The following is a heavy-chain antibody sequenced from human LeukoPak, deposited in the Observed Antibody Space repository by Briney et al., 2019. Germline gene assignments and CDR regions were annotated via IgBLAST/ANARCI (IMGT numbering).Heavy chain of an antibody. J-gene: IGHJ4*02. CDR3: ARGNYYDSSGYGYFDY. CDR1: GGSISSGGYY. V-gene: IGHV4-31*03. D-gene: IGHD3-22*01. CDR2: IYYSGST. Sequence: KPSETLSLTCTASGGSISSGGYYWSWIRQHPGKGLEWIGYIYYSGSTYYNPSLKSRVTISVDTSKNQFSLKLSSVTAADTAVYYCARGNYYDSSGYGYFDYWGQGTLVTVSS.